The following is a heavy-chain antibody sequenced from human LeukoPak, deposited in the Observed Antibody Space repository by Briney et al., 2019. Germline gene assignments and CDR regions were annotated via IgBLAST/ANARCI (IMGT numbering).Heavy chain of an antibody. J-gene: IGHJ3*02. D-gene: IGHD2-2*01. Sequence: SETLSLTCTVSGGSISSYYWSWIRQPPGKGLEWIGYIYYSGSTNYNPSLKSRVTISVDTSKNQFSLKLSSVTAADTAVYYCARIYCSSTSCYDHWDAFDIWGQGTMVPVSS. CDR2: IYYSGST. CDR1: GGSISSYY. CDR3: ARIYCSSTSCYDHWDAFDI. V-gene: IGHV4-59*01.